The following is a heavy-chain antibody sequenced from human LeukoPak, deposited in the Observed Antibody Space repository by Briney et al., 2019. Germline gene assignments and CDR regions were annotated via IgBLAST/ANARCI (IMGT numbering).Heavy chain of an antibody. D-gene: IGHD2-8*02. CDR2: INHSGST. CDR3: ARGYTGGPPDRNFDY. CDR1: GGSFSGYY. J-gene: IGHJ4*02. V-gene: IGHV4-34*01. Sequence: PSETLSLTCAVYGGSFSGYYWSWIRQPPGKGLEWIGEINHSGSTNYNPSLKSRVTISVDTSKNQFSLKLSSVTAADTAVYYCARGYTGGPPDRNFDYWGQGILVTVSS.